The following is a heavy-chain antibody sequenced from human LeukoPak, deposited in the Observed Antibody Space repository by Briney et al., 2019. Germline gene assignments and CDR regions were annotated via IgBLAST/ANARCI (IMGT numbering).Heavy chain of an antibody. CDR1: GFTFSSYG. D-gene: IGHD3-16*01. J-gene: IGHJ4*02. CDR2: IRYDGSNK. Sequence: GGSLRLSCAAPGFTFSSYGMHWVRQAPGKGLEWVAFIRYDGSNKYYADSVKGRFTISRDNSKNTLYLQMNSLRAEDTAVYYCAKDGGYRTLNYFDYWGQGTLVTVSS. V-gene: IGHV3-30*02. CDR3: AKDGGYRTLNYFDY.